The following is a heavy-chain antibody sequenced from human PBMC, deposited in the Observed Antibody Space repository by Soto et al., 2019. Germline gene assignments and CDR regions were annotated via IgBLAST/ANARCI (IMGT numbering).Heavy chain of an antibody. CDR2: IYSSENT. J-gene: IGHJ5*02. CDR3: ATQEVGGSYVYTFDP. CDR1: GDSVSTNSYS. D-gene: IGHD1-26*01. Sequence: PSETLSLTCTVSGDSVSTNSYSWGWIRQSPGKGLEWIGTIYSSENTYYNPSLLSRVTISVDTSKNEFSLRLSSVTAADTAVYYCATQEVGGSYVYTFDPWGQGTMVTSPQ. V-gene: IGHV4-39*01.